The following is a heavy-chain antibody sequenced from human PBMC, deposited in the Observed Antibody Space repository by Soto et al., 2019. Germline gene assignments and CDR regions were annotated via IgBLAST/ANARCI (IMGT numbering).Heavy chain of an antibody. CDR2: IYFSGST. D-gene: IGHD1-26*01. Sequence: VQLQESGPGLVRPSETLSLTCTVSGGSISSGNFYWSWIRQPPGKGLEWIGYIYFSGSTSYSPSLKSRLTISLNTSNNQFSLKLTSVTAADTAVYYSAHESPGGNTYFDLWGQGALVTVSS. CDR3: AHESPGGNTYFDL. CDR1: GGSISSGNFY. V-gene: IGHV4-30-4*01. J-gene: IGHJ4*02.